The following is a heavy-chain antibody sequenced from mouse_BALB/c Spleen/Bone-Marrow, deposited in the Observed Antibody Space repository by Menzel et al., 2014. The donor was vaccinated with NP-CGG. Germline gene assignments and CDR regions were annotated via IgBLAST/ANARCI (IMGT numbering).Heavy chain of an antibody. CDR1: GFTFNTYA. V-gene: IGHV10-1*02. Sequence: EVQGVESGGGLVQPKGSLKLSCAASGFTFNTYAMNWVRQAPGKGLEWVARIRSKSNNYATFYGESVKDRFTISRDDSLSMLYLQMNNLKAEDTAMYCCVRHPYGGYAMDYWGQGTTATVSS. CDR3: VRHPYGGYAMDY. D-gene: IGHD1-1*01. CDR2: IRSKSNNYAT. J-gene: IGHJ4*01.